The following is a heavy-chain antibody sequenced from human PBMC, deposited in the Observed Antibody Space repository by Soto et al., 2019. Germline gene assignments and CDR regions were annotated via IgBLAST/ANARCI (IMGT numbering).Heavy chain of an antibody. Sequence: QVHLVQSGAEVKKPGASVKVSCKGSGYAFTTYGITWVRQAPGQGLEWMGWISAHNGNTTYAQKLQGRVTVTRDTSPSTAYMELRSLRSDDTAVYYCARGGYGDYWGQGALVTVSS. J-gene: IGHJ4*02. CDR2: ISAHNGNT. V-gene: IGHV1-18*01. CDR1: GYAFTTYG. D-gene: IGHD1-1*01. CDR3: ARGGYGDY.